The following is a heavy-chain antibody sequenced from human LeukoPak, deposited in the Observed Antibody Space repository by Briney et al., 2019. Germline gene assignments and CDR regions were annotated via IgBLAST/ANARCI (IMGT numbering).Heavy chain of an antibody. D-gene: IGHD1-14*01. Sequence: PGESLRLSCAASGFIFSDYSMNWVRQAPGKGLEWVSYITKSSSIMQYADSVKGRFTISRDNAKNSLYLQMNSLSAEDTAVYYCARDRNPYYIDYWGQGTLVTVSS. CDR2: ITKSSSIM. J-gene: IGHJ4*02. V-gene: IGHV3-48*01. CDR3: ARDRNPYYIDY. CDR1: GFIFSDYS.